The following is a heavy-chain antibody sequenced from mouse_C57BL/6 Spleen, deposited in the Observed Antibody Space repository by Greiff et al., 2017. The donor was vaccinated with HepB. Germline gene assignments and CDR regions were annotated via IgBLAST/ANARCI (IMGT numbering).Heavy chain of an antibody. D-gene: IGHD1-1*01. J-gene: IGHJ4*01. V-gene: IGHV1-19*01. CDR1: GYTFTDYY. Sequence: EVQLQQSGPVLVKPGASVKMSCKASGYTFTDYYMNWVKQSHGKSLEWIGVINPYNGGTSYNQKFKGKATLTVDKSSSTAYMELNSLTSEDSAVYYCARGYYGRAMDYWGQGTSVTVSS. CDR2: INPYNGGT. CDR3: ARGYYGRAMDY.